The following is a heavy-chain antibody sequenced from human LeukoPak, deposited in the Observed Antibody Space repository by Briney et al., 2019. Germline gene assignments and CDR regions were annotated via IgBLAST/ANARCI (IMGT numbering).Heavy chain of an antibody. D-gene: IGHD3-22*01. CDR3: AGEDYFDSSGYTSWRFDI. Sequence: PSETLSLTCTVSGGSISDYYWTWIRQPPGKGLEWIGHIYYSGNTIYNPSLKSRVTISVDTSKNQFSLKLTSVTIADTAVYYCAGEDYFDSSGYTSWRFDIWGQGTMVTVSS. CDR2: IYYSGNT. V-gene: IGHV4-59*01. CDR1: GGSISDYY. J-gene: IGHJ3*02.